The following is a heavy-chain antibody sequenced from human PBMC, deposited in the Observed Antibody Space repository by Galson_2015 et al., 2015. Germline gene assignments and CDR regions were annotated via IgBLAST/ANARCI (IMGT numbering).Heavy chain of an antibody. D-gene: IGHD2-21*02. CDR2: IKSKTDGGTI. V-gene: IGHV3-15*01. CDR3: TTGTYCAGDCYDWYFDL. CDR1: GFTFSDAW. Sequence: SLRLSCAASGFTFSDAWMSWVRQAPGKGLEWVGRIKSKTDGGTIDYAAPVKGRFIISRDDSKNTLFLQMNSLRTEDTAVYYCTTGTYCAGDCYDWYFDLWGRGTLVTVSS. J-gene: IGHJ2*01.